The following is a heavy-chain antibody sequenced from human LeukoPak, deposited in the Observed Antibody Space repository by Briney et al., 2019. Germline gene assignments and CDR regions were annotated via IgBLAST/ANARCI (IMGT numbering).Heavy chain of an antibody. CDR1: GFIFSNYG. J-gene: IGHJ4*02. CDR3: ARDMVRGGPFDY. CDR2: IRYDGSDK. V-gene: IGHV3-30*02. Sequence: GGSLRLSCAASGFIFSNYGVHWVRQAPGKGLEWVAFIRYDGSDKYYADSVKGRFTIPRDNSKNTLYLQMNSLRAEDTAVYYCARDMVRGGPFDYWGQGTLVTVSS. D-gene: IGHD3-10*01.